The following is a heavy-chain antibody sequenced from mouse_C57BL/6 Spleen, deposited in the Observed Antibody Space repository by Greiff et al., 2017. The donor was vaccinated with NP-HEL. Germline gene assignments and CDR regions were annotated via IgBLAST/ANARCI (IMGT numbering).Heavy chain of an antibody. D-gene: IGHD2-3*01. CDR3: ARGDEGYYYFDY. V-gene: IGHV5-17*01. Sequence: EVKLVESGGGLVKPGGSLKLSCAASGFTFSDYGMHWVRQAPEKGLEWVAYISRGSSTIYYADTVKGRFTISRDNAKNTLFLQMTSLRSEDTAMYYCARGDEGYYYFDYWGQGTTLTVSS. J-gene: IGHJ2*01. CDR1: GFTFSDYG. CDR2: ISRGSSTI.